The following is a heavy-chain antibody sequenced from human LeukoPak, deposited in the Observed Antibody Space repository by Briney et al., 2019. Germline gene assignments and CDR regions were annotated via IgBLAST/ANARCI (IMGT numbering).Heavy chain of an antibody. J-gene: IGHJ4*02. V-gene: IGHV1-24*01. CDR3: AADYGDRSNFDY. CDR2: FDPEDGET. D-gene: IGHD4-17*01. Sequence: ASVKVSCKVSGYTLTELSMHWVRQAPGKGLEWMGGFDPEDGETIYAQKFQGRVTMTEDTSTDTAYMELSSLRSEDTAVYYCAADYGDRSNFDYWGQGTLVTVSS. CDR1: GYTLTELS.